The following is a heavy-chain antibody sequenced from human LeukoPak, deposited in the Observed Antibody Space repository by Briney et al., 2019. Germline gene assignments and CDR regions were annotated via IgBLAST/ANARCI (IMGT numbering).Heavy chain of an antibody. CDR1: SGSISSYF. J-gene: IGHJ4*02. CDR3: GRQGYTASHYFLDF. CDR2: IYTTGTT. Sequence: PSETLSLTCTVSSGSISSYFWGWVRQPPGKGLEWIGRIYTTGTTHYSPSLKSRVTMSIDTSTNQFSLNLRSMTAADTAVYYCGRQGYTASHYFLDFWSQGTLVAVS. D-gene: IGHD2-2*02. V-gene: IGHV4-4*07.